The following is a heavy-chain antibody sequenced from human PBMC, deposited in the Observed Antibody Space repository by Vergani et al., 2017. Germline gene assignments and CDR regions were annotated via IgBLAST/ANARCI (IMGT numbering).Heavy chain of an antibody. V-gene: IGHV4-59*01. J-gene: IGHJ4*02. Sequence: QVQLQESGPGLVKPSQTLSLTCTVSGGSISSYYWSWIRQPPGKGLEWIGYIHYSGSTNYNPSLKSRVTISVDTSKNQFSLKLSSVTAADTAVYYCARGRVKTYGDYDYWGQGTLVTVSS. D-gene: IGHD4-17*01. CDR1: GGSISSYY. CDR2: IHYSGST. CDR3: ARGRVKTYGDYDY.